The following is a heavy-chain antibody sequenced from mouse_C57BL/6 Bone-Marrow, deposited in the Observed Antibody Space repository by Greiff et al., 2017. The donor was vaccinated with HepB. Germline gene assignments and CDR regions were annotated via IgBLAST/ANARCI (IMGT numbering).Heavy chain of an antibody. CDR1: GFTFSSFG. CDR2: ISSDSTAV. Sequence: EVKLVESGGGLVQPGGSRKLSCSPSGFTFSSFGMHWVRQVPEKGLEWVAYISSDSTAVYYAVTVKGRFIISRDNPKNTLFLQMTSLRSEDSAMYYCARLGVSSYFDYWGQGTTLTVSS. J-gene: IGHJ2*01. CDR3: ARLGVSSYFDY. V-gene: IGHV5-17*02.